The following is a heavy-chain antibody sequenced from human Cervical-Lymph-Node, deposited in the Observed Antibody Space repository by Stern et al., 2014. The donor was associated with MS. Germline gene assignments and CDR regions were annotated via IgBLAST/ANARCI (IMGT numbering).Heavy chain of an antibody. Sequence: EVQLVESGGGLVKPGGSLRLSCAASGFTFSSYTMNWVRQAPGKGLEYVSVISGDGGRTYYADSVKGRFTISRDNSKNTLFLQMSSLRPEDTAVYYCALSDHWGQGTLVTVSS. J-gene: IGHJ4*02. CDR2: ISGDGGRT. CDR1: GFTFSSYT. CDR3: ALSDH. V-gene: IGHV3-64D*06.